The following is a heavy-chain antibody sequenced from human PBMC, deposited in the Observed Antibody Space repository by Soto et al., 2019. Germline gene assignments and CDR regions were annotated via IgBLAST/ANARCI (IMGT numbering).Heavy chain of an antibody. Sequence: ASVKVSCKASGYTFTSYAMHWVRQAPGQRLEWMGWINAGNGNTKYSQKFQGRVTITRDTSASTAYMELSSLRSEDTAVYYCGRDAGEWLPSYYFDYWGQGTLVTVSS. J-gene: IGHJ4*02. CDR3: GRDAGEWLPSYYFDY. D-gene: IGHD5-12*01. CDR2: INAGNGNT. V-gene: IGHV1-3*01. CDR1: GYTFTSYA.